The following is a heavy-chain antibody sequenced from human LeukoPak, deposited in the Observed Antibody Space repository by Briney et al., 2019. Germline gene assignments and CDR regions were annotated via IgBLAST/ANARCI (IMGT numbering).Heavy chain of an antibody. CDR3: ARVQYGSGSYWAFDI. Sequence: GGSLRLSCAASGFTFSSYSMNWVRQAPGKGLEWVSSISSSSYIYYADSVKGRSTISRDNAKNTLYLQMNSMRAEDTAVYYCARVQYGSGSYWAFDIWGQGTMVTVSS. D-gene: IGHD3-10*01. CDR1: GFTFSSYS. CDR2: ISSSSYI. J-gene: IGHJ3*02. V-gene: IGHV3-21*01.